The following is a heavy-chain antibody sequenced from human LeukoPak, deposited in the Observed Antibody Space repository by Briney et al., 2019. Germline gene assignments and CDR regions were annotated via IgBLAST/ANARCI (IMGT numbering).Heavy chain of an antibody. V-gene: IGHV3-21*01. Sequence: PGRSLRLSCAASGFTFSSYGMHWVRQAPGKGLEWVSSISSSSSYIYYADSVKGRFTISRDNAKNSLYLQMNSLRAEDTAVYYCAREVVTDFDYWGQGTLVTVSS. CDR2: ISSSSSYI. CDR3: AREVVTDFDY. J-gene: IGHJ4*02. D-gene: IGHD3-22*01. CDR1: GFTFSSYG.